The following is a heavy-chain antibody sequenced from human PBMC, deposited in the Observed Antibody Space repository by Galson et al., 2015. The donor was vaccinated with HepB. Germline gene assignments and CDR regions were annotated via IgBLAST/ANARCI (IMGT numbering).Heavy chain of an antibody. V-gene: IGHV3-11*05. D-gene: IGHD4-23*01. Sequence: SLRLSCAASGFTFSDYYMSWIRQAPGKGLEWVSYISSRSNYINYADSVKGRFTISRDNAKNSLYLQMNSLRAEDTAVYYCARDYGGSYFDYWGQGTLVTVSS. CDR1: GFTFSDYY. CDR3: ARDYGGSYFDY. J-gene: IGHJ4*02. CDR2: ISSRSNYI.